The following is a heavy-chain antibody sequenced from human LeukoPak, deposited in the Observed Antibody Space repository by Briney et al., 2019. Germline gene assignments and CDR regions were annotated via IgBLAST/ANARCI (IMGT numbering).Heavy chain of an antibody. CDR2: ISSSSSYI. V-gene: IGHV3-21*01. J-gene: IGHJ4*02. D-gene: IGHD4-23*01. CDR3: ARCDGGNEHCGVSPDPDY. CDR1: GFTFSSYS. Sequence: GGSLRLSCAASGFTFSSYSMNWVRQAPGKGREWVSSISSSSSYIYYADSVKGRFTISRDNAKNSLYLQMNSLRAEDTAVYYCARCDGGNEHCGVSPDPDYWGQGTLVTVSS.